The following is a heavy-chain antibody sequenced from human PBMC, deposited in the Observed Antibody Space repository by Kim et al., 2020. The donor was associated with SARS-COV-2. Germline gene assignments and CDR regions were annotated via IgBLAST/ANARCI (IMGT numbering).Heavy chain of an antibody. CDR1: GGSISSGGYY. Sequence: SETLSLTCTVSGGSISSGGYYWSWIRQHPGKGLEWIGYIYYSGSTYYNPSLKSRVTISVDTSKNQFSLKLSSVTAADTAVYYCARAVSPYNWFDPWGQGTLVTVSS. J-gene: IGHJ5*02. D-gene: IGHD3-3*02. CDR2: IYYSGST. V-gene: IGHV4-31*03. CDR3: ARAVSPYNWFDP.